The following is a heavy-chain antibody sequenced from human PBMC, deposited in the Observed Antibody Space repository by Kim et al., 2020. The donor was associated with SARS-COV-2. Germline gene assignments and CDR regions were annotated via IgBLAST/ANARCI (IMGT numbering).Heavy chain of an antibody. D-gene: IGHD4-4*01. CDR3: ARATTANYYYGMDV. V-gene: IGHV3-30-3*01. J-gene: IGHJ6*02. Sequence: LSLTCAASGFTFSSYAMHWVRQAPGKGLEWVAVISYDGSNKYYADSVKGRFTISRDNSKNTLYLQMNSLRAEDTAVYYCARATTANYYYGMDVWGQGTTVTVSS. CDR2: ISYDGSNK. CDR1: GFTFSSYA.